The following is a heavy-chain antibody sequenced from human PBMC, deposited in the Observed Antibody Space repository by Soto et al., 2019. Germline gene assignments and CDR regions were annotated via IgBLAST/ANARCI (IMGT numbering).Heavy chain of an antibody. CDR3: ARDRGYSSSWYRSHWFDP. Sequence: GGSLRLSYAASGFTFSSYSMNWVRQAPGKGLEWVSSISSSSSYIYYADSVKGRFTISRDNAKNSLYLQMNSLRAEDTAVYYCARDRGYSSSWYRSHWFDPWGQGTLVTVSS. CDR1: GFTFSSYS. CDR2: ISSSSSYI. J-gene: IGHJ5*02. D-gene: IGHD6-13*01. V-gene: IGHV3-21*01.